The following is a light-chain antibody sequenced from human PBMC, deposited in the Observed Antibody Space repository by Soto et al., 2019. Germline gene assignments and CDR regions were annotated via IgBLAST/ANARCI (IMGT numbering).Light chain of an antibody. CDR1: QGISSY. Sequence: AIRMTQSPSSFSASTGDRVTITCRASQGISSYLAWYKQKPGKAPNLLIYAASTLQSGVPSRFSGSGSGADFTLTISCLQSEDFATYYCQQYYSYPRTFGQGTKVEIK. V-gene: IGKV1-8*01. J-gene: IGKJ1*01. CDR2: AAS. CDR3: QQYYSYPRT.